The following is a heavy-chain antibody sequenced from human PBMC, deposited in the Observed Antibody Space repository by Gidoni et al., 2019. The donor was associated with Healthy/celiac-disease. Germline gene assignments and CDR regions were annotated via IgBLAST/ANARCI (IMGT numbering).Heavy chain of an antibody. CDR3: ARDGYSGSYYDY. Sequence: EVQLVESGGGLVKPGGSLRLSCAASGFPFSSYSMNWVRQATGKGLEWVLSISRSSSYIDYAESVKGRFTIARDNAKNSLYLQMNRLRAEDTAVYYCARDGYSGSYYDYWGQGTLVTVSS. CDR1: GFPFSSYS. J-gene: IGHJ4*02. D-gene: IGHD1-26*01. CDR2: ISRSSSYI. V-gene: IGHV3-21*01.